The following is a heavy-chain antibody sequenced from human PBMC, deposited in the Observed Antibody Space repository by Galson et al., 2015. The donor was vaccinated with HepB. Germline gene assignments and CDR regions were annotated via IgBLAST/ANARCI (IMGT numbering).Heavy chain of an antibody. D-gene: IGHD6-19*01. Sequence: LSLTCTVSGGSISSYYWSWIRQPPGKGLEWIGYIYYSGSTNYNPSLKSRVTISVDTSKNQFSLKLSSVTAADTAVYYCARDEGAVAGLDYWGQGTLVTVSS. J-gene: IGHJ4*02. CDR1: GGSISSYY. V-gene: IGHV4-59*01. CDR3: ARDEGAVAGLDY. CDR2: IYYSGST.